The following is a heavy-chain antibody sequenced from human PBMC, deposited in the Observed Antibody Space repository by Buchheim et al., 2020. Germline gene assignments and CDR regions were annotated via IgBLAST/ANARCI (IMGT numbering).Heavy chain of an antibody. J-gene: IGHJ6*03. Sequence: QVQLVQSGAEVKKPGASVKVSCKASGYTFTSYYMHWVRQAPGQGLEWMGKINPSVGSTSYAQGFQGRVTMTRDTATSNGYMELSSLRSEDTAVYYCARDATVVGRYYYYMDVWGKGTT. D-gene: IGHD4-23*01. V-gene: IGHV1-46*01. CDR2: INPSVGST. CDR1: GYTFTSYY. CDR3: ARDATVVGRYYYYMDV.